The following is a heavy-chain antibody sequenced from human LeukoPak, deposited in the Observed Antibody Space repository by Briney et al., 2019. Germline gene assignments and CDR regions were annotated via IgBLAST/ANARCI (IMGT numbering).Heavy chain of an antibody. V-gene: IGHV3-74*01. CDR1: GFTFSSYW. CDR3: AKNALLGHPYYYMDV. J-gene: IGHJ6*03. Sequence: PGGSLRLSCAASGFTFSSYWMHWVRQAPGKGLVWVSRINSDGSSTSYADSVKGRFTISRDNSRNTLYLQMNSLRAEDTAVYYCAKNALLGHPYYYMDVWGTGTTVTISS. CDR2: INSDGSST. D-gene: IGHD2-15*01.